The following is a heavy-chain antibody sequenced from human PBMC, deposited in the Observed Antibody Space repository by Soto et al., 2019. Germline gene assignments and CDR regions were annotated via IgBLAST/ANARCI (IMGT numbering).Heavy chain of an antibody. CDR1: GFTFSSYG. V-gene: IGHV3-33*01. D-gene: IGHD4-17*01. Sequence: QVQLVESGGGVVQPGRSLRLSCAASGFTFSSYGMHWVRQAPGKGLEWVAVIWYDGSNKDYADSVKGRFTISRDNSKNTLYLQMNSLRAEDTAVYYCAREEGHDYADYPKSDYGMDVWGQGTTVTVSS. CDR2: IWYDGSNK. CDR3: AREEGHDYADYPKSDYGMDV. J-gene: IGHJ6*02.